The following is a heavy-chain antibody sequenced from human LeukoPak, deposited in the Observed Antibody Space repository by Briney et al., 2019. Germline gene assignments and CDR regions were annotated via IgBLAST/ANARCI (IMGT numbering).Heavy chain of an antibody. J-gene: IGHJ4*02. CDR1: GFTFSDYY. CDR3: ARGGGYYPIDY. D-gene: IGHD2-15*01. CDR2: ISSSGSTI. V-gene: IGHV3-11*01. Sequence: GGSLRLSCAASGFTFSDYYMSWIRQAPGKGLEWVSYISSSGSTIYYADSVKGRFTISRDTSKNILSLQLNGLRAEDTAVYYCARGGGYYPIDYWGQGTLVTVSS.